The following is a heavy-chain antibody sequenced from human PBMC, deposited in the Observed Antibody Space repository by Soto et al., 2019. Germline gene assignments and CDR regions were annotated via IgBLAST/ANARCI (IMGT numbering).Heavy chain of an antibody. V-gene: IGHV3-43*01. CDR3: VKERDDASWTAFDH. Sequence: EVRLVESGGVGVQPGGSLRLSCAASGFMFDDFSMHWVRQAPGKGLEWVALIGRDSINTYYADSVRGRFIVSRDNSKNSLYLQMNSLRSEDTALYYCVKERDDASWTAFDHWGQGTLVTVSS. CDR2: IGRDSINT. CDR1: GFMFDDFS. J-gene: IGHJ4*02. D-gene: IGHD2-2*01.